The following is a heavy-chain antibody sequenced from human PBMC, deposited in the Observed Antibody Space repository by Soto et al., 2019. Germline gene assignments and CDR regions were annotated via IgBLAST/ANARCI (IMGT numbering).Heavy chain of an antibody. CDR2: IYYSGST. J-gene: IGHJ6*03. CDR1: GGSXSSYY. CDR3: ARLGEDIVVVPAAVSFPYYYYYYMDV. Sequence: SETLSLTCTVSGGSXSSYYWSWIRQPPGKGLEWIGYIYYSGSTNYNPSLKSRVTISVDTSKNQFSLKLSSVTAADTAVYYCARLGEDIVVVPAAVSFPYYYYYYMDVWGKGTTVTV. D-gene: IGHD2-2*01. V-gene: IGHV4-59*01.